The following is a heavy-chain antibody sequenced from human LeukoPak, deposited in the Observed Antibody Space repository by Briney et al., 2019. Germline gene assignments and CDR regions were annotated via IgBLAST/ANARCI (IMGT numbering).Heavy chain of an antibody. V-gene: IGHV4-59*01. CDR3: ARDNSRDAFDI. CDR1: GGSISSYY. Sequence: SETLSLTCTVSGGSISSYYWSWIRQPPGKGLEWIGYIYYSGSTNYNPSLKSRVTISVDTSKNQFSLKLSSVTAADTAVYYCARDNSRDAFDIWGQGAMVTVSS. D-gene: IGHD2-21*01. CDR2: IYYSGST. J-gene: IGHJ3*02.